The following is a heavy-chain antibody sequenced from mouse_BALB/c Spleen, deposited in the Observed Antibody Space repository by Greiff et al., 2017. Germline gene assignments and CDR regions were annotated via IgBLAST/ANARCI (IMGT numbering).Heavy chain of an antibody. CDR2: ISYDGSN. J-gene: IGHJ3*01. CDR1: GYSITSGYY. CDR3: ASGDYDYDWFAY. D-gene: IGHD2-4*01. Sequence: EVKLMESGPGLVKPSQSLSLTCSVTGYSITSGYYWNWIRQFPGNKLEWMGYISYDGSNNYNPSLKNRISITRDTSKNQFFLKLNSVTTEDTATYYCASGDYDYDWFAYWGQGTLVTVSA. V-gene: IGHV3-6*02.